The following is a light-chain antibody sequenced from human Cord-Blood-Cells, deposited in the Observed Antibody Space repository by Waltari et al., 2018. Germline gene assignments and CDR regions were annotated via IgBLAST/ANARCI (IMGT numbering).Light chain of an antibody. CDR1: SSDVGGYNY. CDR2: DVS. CDR3: SSYTSSSTRV. V-gene: IGLV2-14*03. Sequence: QSALTQPASVSGSPGQSITISCTGTSSDVGGYNYVSWYQQHPGKAPKLMIYDVSNLPSGVSNRFSRSKSGNTASLTISGLQAEDEADYYCSSYTSSSTRVFGGGTKLTVL. J-gene: IGLJ3*02.